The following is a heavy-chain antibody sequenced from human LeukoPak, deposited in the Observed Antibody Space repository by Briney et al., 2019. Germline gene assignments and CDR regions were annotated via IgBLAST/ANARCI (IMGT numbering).Heavy chain of an antibody. V-gene: IGHV3-30*02. Sequence: PGGSLRLSCAASGFAFSSYGMHWVRQAPGKGLEWVAFIRYDGSNKYYADSVKGRFTISRDNAKDTLYLQMNSLRAEDTAVYYCARPWDVRAVAGTGAFDIWGQGTMVTVSS. J-gene: IGHJ3*02. D-gene: IGHD6-19*01. CDR1: GFAFSSYG. CDR2: IRYDGSNK. CDR3: ARPWDVRAVAGTGAFDI.